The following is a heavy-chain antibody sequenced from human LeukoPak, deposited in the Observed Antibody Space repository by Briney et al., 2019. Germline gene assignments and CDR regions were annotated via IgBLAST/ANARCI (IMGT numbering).Heavy chain of an antibody. CDR3: AKDLGLSGTSCSDY. CDR2: IYTGGST. CDR1: GFTVSSNY. D-gene: IGHD2-2*01. V-gene: IGHV3-53*05. Sequence: GGSLRLSCAASGFTVSSNYMSWVRQAPGKGLEWVSVIYTGGSTYYADSVKGRFTISRDNSKDTLYLQMNSLRAEDTAVYYCAKDLGLSGTSCSDYWGQGTLVTVSS. J-gene: IGHJ4*02.